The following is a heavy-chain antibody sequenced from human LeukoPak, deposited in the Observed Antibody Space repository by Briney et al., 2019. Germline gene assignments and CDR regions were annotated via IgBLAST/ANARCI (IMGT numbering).Heavy chain of an antibody. CDR2: ISYDGSNK. D-gene: IGHD1-26*01. V-gene: IGHV3-30-3*01. CDR3: ARNEGSI. J-gene: IGHJ4*02. Sequence: GGSLRLSCAASGFTFSSYAMHWVRQAPGKGLEWVAVISYDGSNKYYADSVKGRFTISRDNAKNSLYLQMDSLRAEETAVYYCARNEGSIWGQGTLVTVSS. CDR1: GFTFSSYA.